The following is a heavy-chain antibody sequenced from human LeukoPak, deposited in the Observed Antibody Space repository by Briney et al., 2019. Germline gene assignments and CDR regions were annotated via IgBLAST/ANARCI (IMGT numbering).Heavy chain of an antibody. Sequence: GESLKISCKGSGYTYTNYWIVWQRQMPGKDLEWMRIIYPGSSDSRYSPSFQGQVTISADKSISTAYLQWSSLKASDTAMYYCARSPKGYSYGQALYYFDYWGQGTLVTVSS. CDR1: GYTYTNYW. CDR2: IYPGSSDS. V-gene: IGHV5-51*01. J-gene: IGHJ4*02. CDR3: ARSPKGYSYGQALYYFDY. D-gene: IGHD5-18*01.